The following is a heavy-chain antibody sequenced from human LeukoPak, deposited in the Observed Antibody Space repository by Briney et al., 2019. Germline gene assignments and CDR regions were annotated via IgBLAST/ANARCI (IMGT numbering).Heavy chain of an antibody. J-gene: IGHJ4*02. V-gene: IGHV3-53*04. D-gene: IGHD6-13*01. CDR2: IYSGGST. CDR3: ARGGSSSWYSFDY. Sequence: GGSLRLSCAASGFTVSSNYMSWVRQAPGKGLEWVSVIYSGGSTYYADSVKGRFTISRHNSKSTLYLQMNSLRAEGTAVYYCARGGSSSWYSFDYWGQGTLVTASS. CDR1: GFTVSSNY.